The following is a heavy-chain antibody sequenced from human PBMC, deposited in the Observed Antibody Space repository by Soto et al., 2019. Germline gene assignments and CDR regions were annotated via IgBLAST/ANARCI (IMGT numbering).Heavy chain of an antibody. V-gene: IGHV3-30*03. J-gene: IGHJ6*02. Sequence: QVQLVESGGGVVQPGRSLRLSCAASGFTFSSYGMHWVRQAPGKGLEWVAVISYDGSNKYYADSVKGRFTISRDNSKNPRYLEMNSRRAEDTAVYYCSREEGRVGESNLYYYGMDVWGQGTTVTVSS. CDR1: GFTFSSYG. CDR2: ISYDGSNK. D-gene: IGHD3-10*01. CDR3: SREEGRVGESNLYYYGMDV.